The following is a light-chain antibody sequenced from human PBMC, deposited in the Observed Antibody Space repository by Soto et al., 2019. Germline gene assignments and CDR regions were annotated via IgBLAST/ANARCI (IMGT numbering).Light chain of an antibody. J-gene: IGKJ5*01. CDR2: AAS. CDR1: QSISTY. V-gene: IGKV1-39*01. CDR3: QQNFSIPIT. Sequence: DIQMTQSPSSLSASVGDSVTITCLASQSISTYLNWYHQKPGKAPDLLIYAASSLKSGVPSRFSGSGSGTHFTLTITGLQPADFATYYCQQNFSIPITFGQGTRLEIK.